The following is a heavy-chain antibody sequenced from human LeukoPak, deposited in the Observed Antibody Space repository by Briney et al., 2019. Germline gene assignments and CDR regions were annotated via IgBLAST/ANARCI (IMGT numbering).Heavy chain of an antibody. Sequence: GESLKISCKASGYSLTYYWIGWVRQMPGKGLEWMGIIYPVDSDTRYSPSFQGQVTISVDKSISTAYLQWSSLKASDTAMYYCATVDTAMVFTAFDIWGQGTMVTVSS. D-gene: IGHD5-18*01. CDR1: GYSLTYYW. CDR3: ATVDTAMVFTAFDI. J-gene: IGHJ3*02. V-gene: IGHV5-51*01. CDR2: IYPVDSDT.